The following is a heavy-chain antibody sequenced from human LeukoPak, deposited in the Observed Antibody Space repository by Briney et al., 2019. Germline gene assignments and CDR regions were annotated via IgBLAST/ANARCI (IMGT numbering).Heavy chain of an antibody. Sequence: SETLSLTCAVSGYSISINYYWGWIRQPPGKGLEWIGSIYHSGSSYYSPSLKSRVTISVDTSKNQFSLKLSSVTAADTAVYYCASSHPRRYFDYWGQGTLVTVSS. V-gene: IGHV4-38-2*01. CDR1: GYSISINYY. CDR2: IYHSGSS. J-gene: IGHJ4*02. CDR3: ASSHPRRYFDY.